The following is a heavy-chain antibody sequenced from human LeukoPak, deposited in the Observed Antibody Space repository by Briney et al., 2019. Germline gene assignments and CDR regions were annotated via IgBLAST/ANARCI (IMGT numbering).Heavy chain of an antibody. D-gene: IGHD3-3*01. J-gene: IGHJ4*02. CDR1: GFTFSSYS. V-gene: IGHV3-48*01. Sequence: GGSLRLSCAASGFTFSSYSMNWVRQAPGKGLEWVSYISSSSCTIYYADSVKGRFTISRDDAKNSLYLQMNSLRAEDTAVYYCARGEDFWSGSYFDYWGQGTLVTVSS. CDR2: ISSSSCTI. CDR3: ARGEDFWSGSYFDY.